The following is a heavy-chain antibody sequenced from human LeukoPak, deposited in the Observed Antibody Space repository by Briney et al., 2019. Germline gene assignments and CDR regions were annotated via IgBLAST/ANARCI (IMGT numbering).Heavy chain of an antibody. CDR2: IYYSGST. CDR3: ARGNYDILTGYNWFDP. V-gene: IGHV4-61*08. J-gene: IGHJ5*02. Sequence: SETLSLTCTVSGGSISSGGYYWSWIRQHPGKGLEWIGYIYYSGSTNYNPSLKSRVTISVDTSKNQFSLKLSSVTAADTAVYYCARGNYDILTGYNWFDPWGQGTLVTVSS. CDR1: GGSISSGGYY. D-gene: IGHD3-9*01.